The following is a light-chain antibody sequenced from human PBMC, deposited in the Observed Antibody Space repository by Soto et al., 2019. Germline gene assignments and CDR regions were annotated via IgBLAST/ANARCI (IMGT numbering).Light chain of an antibody. CDR2: LGS. J-gene: IGKJ2*01. CDR3: MQPLHTPQT. CDR1: QSLLHSNGKTY. V-gene: IGKV2-28*01. Sequence: DIVMTQSPLSLPVTPGEPASISCRSSQSLLHSNGKTYLDWYLQKPGQSPQLLIYLGSTRASGVPGRFSGSGSGTDFTLKISRVEAEDVGVYYCMQPLHTPQTFCQGTRLEIK.